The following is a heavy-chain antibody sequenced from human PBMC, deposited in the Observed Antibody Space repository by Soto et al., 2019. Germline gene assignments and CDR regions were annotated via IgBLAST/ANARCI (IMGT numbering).Heavy chain of an antibody. D-gene: IGHD2-15*01. Sequence: GGSLRLSCAASGFTFSSYVMHWVRQAPGKGPEWVALIWFDGSKKDYSDSVKGRFTISRDNSKNTLYLQMNSLRAEDTAVYYCARDNGDPVAAFDIWGQGTLVTVSS. J-gene: IGHJ3*02. CDR3: ARDNGDPVAAFDI. CDR1: GFTFSSYV. CDR2: IWFDGSKK. V-gene: IGHV3-33*01.